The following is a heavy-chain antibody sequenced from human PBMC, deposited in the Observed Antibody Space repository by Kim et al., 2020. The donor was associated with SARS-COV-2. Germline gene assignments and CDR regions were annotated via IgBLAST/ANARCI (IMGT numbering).Heavy chain of an antibody. D-gene: IGHD3-22*01. V-gene: IGHV3-23*01. CDR3: AAYYYNSGGYWSSGGIVDY. Sequence: GGSPRLSCAASGFTFSTYAMTWVRQAPGKGLEWVSGIRASGGSTSYADSVKGRFTISRDNSKNTLFLQMNSLRAEDTAIYYCAAYYYNSGGYWSSGGIVDYWGQGTLVTVSS. CDR1: GFTFSTYA. J-gene: IGHJ4*02. CDR2: IRASGGST.